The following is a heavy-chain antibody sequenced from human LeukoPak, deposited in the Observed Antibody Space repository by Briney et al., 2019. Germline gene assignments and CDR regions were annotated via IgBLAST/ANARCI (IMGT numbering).Heavy chain of an antibody. D-gene: IGHD6-13*01. V-gene: IGHV6-1*01. J-gene: IGHJ3*02. CDR3: ARDHSSSWYGGDAFDI. CDR2: TYYRSKWYN. CDR1: GDSVSSNSAA. Sequence: SQTLSLTCAISGDSVSSNSAAWNWIRQSPSGGLEWLGRTYYRSKWYNDYAVSVKSRITINPDTSKNQFSLQLNSVTPEDTAVYYCARDHSSSWYGGDAFDIWGQGTMVTVSS.